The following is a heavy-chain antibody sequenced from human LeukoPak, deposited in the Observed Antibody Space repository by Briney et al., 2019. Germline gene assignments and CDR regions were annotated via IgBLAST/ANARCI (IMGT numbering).Heavy chain of an antibody. CDR3: AKDPGAYSYGYRFDS. D-gene: IGHD5-18*01. V-gene: IGHV3-7*05. J-gene: IGHJ4*02. CDR2: IKEDGSEK. CDR1: GFTFSIYW. Sequence: PGGSLRLSCAASGFTFSIYWMSWVRQAPGKGPEWVANIKEDGSEKDYVDSVKGRFTISRDNAMNSLYLQMSSLRAEDTAVYYCAKDPGAYSYGYRFDSWGQGTLVTVSS.